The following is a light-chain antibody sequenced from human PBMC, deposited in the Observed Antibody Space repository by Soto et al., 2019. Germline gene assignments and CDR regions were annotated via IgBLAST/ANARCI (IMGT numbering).Light chain of an antibody. CDR1: SSDVGGYNY. J-gene: IGLJ1*01. CDR2: EVS. CDR3: SSYTSSRASV. Sequence: QSALTQPASVSGSPGQSITISCTGTSSDVGGYNYVSWYQQQSGKAPKLMIHEVSNRPSGVSNRFSGSKSGNTASLTISGLQAEDEADYYCSSYTSSRASVFGIGTKV. V-gene: IGLV2-14*01.